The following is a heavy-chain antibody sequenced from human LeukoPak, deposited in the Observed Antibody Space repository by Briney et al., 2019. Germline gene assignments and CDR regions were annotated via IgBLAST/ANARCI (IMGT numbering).Heavy chain of an antibody. CDR1: GFSFSSYV. CDR2: ITSNGGST. D-gene: IGHD6-13*01. V-gene: IGHV3-64*01. CDR3: ARQLSSWPIDS. J-gene: IGHJ4*02. Sequence: GGSLRLSCAVSGFSFSSYVMYWVRQAPGKGLEYVSAITSNGGSTYYAKSVKGRFTISRDNSKNTLYLQMGSLRAEDMAVYYCARQLSSWPIDSWGQGTLVTVSS.